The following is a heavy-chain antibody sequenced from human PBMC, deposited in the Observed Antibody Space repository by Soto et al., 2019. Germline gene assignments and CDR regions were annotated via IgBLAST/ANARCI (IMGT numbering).Heavy chain of an antibody. CDR3: ARYADYSSPYDS. D-gene: IGHD6-19*01. CDR1: GFTVSSKY. Sequence: PCGSLRLSCAASGFTVSSKYMSGVRQGPEKGLEWVSSINSGGGTYYADSVKGRFTISRHNSENTLYLQMNSLRAEDTAVYYCARYADYSSPYDSWGQGTLVTVSS. V-gene: IGHV3-53*04. J-gene: IGHJ4*02. CDR2: INSGGGT.